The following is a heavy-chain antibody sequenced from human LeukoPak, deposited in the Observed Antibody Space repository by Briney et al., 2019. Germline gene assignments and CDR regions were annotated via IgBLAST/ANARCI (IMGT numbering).Heavy chain of an antibody. J-gene: IGHJ6*03. V-gene: IGHV4-34*01. D-gene: IGHD6-19*01. CDR1: GGSFSGYY. CDR2: INHSETT. Sequence: SETLSLTCAVYGGSFSGYYWSWIRQPPGKGLEWIGEINHSETTNYNPSLKSRVTISVDTSKNQFSLKLSSATAADTAVYYCARGKLGSSGWRAAYMDVWGKGTTVTVSS. CDR3: ARGKLGSSGWRAAYMDV.